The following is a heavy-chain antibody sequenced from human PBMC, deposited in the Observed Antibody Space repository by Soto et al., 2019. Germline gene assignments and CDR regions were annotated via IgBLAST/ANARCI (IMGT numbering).Heavy chain of an antibody. CDR3: ARHGFGSLHGLVDV. CDR2: IRYDGYS. CDR1: GGSIPNYY. V-gene: IGHV4-59*08. D-gene: IGHD3-10*01. Sequence: QVQLQESGPGLVKPSETLSLTCTVSGGSIPNYYCSWFRQPPGKGLEWIGYIRYDGYSVYTLSLKRRVTRSMDTSKTQSSLMLESVTVTDTAVYYCARHGFGSLHGLVDVWGQGTTVIVSS. J-gene: IGHJ6*02.